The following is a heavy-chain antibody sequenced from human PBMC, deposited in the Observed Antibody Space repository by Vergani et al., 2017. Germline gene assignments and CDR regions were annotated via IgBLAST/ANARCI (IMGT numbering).Heavy chain of an antibody. V-gene: IGHV4-4*07. CDR3: ARYMGIVSDGWFDP. Sequence: QVQLQESGPGLVKPSETLSLTCTVSGGSISSYYWSWIRQPAGKGLEWIGRIYTSGSTNYNPSLKSRVTMSVDTAKNQFSRKLSSVTAAETAVYYCARYMGIVSDGWFDPWGQGTLVTVSS. D-gene: IGHD2-2*03. CDR2: IYTSGST. J-gene: IGHJ5*02. CDR1: GGSISSYY.